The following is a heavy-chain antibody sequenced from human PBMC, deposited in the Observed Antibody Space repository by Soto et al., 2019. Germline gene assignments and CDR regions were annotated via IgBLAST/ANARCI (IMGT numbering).Heavy chain of an antibody. D-gene: IGHD1-7*01. Sequence: XGSLRLSFSASGVSVSSNYMSWVRQAPGRGLEWVSLISAGGSIYYADSVKGRFTISRDTFKNTLYLQMNILRAEDTAVYYCARDKLELRVFNWFDPWGQGTLVTVSS. CDR1: GVSVSSNY. CDR2: ISAGGSI. V-gene: IGHV3-53*01. CDR3: ARDKLELRVFNWFDP. J-gene: IGHJ5*02.